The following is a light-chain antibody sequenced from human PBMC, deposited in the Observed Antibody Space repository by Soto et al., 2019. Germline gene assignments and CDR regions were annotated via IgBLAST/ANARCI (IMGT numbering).Light chain of an antibody. V-gene: IGLV2-8*01. CDR2: EVT. Sequence: QSVLTQPPSASGSPGQSVTISCTGTSSDVGGYNSVSWYQQHPGKAPKVIIYEVTKRPSGVPDRFSGSKSGTTASLTVSGLQAEDDADYYCSDYAGSNNVLFGGGTKLTVL. CDR3: SDYAGSNNVL. CDR1: SSDVGGYNS. J-gene: IGLJ3*02.